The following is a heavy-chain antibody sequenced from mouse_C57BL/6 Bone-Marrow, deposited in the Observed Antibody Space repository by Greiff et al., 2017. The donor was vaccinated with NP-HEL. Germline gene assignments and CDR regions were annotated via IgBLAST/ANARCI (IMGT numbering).Heavy chain of an antibody. V-gene: IGHV1-81*01. CDR1: GYTFTSYG. Sequence: VKLMESGAELARPGASVKLSCKASGYTFTSYGISWVKQRTGQGLEWIGEIYPRSGNTYYNEKFKGKATLTADKSSSTAYMELRSLTSEDSAVYFCANTAQPFAYWGQGTLVTVSA. CDR3: ANTAQPFAY. CDR2: IYPRSGNT. J-gene: IGHJ3*01. D-gene: IGHD3-2*02.